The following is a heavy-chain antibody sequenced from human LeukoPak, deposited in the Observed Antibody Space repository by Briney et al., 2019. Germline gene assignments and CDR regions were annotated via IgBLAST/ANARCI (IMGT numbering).Heavy chain of an antibody. Sequence: GESLQISCQVSGYTLTELSMHWVRQAPGKGLEWMGGFDPEDGETIYAQKFQGRVTMTEDTSTDTAYMELSSLRSEDTAVYYCATEEPIQPGYWGQGTLVTVSS. CDR1: GYTLTELS. V-gene: IGHV1-24*01. J-gene: IGHJ4*02. D-gene: IGHD5-18*01. CDR3: ATEEPIQPGY. CDR2: FDPEDGET.